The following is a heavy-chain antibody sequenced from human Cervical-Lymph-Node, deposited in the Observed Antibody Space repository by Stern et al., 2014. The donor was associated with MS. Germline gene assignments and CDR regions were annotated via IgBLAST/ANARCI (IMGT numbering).Heavy chain of an antibody. CDR2: VSGSSNSV. J-gene: IGHJ3*02. V-gene: IGHV3-48*02. CDR3: ARVDSATYFAFDI. Sequence: MQLVQSGGGLVQPGGSLRLSCSASGFSFSAYSMNWVRQAPGKRLEWVSYVSGSSNSVFYADSVKGRFTISRDNAKNSVYLHMDSLRDGDTAVYYCARVDSATYFAFDIWGQGTMVTVSS. D-gene: IGHD2/OR15-2a*01. CDR1: GFSFSAYS.